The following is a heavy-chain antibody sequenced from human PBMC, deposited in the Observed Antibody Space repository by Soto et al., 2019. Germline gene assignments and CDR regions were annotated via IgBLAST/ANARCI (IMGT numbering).Heavy chain of an antibody. CDR1: GYTFTNYG. V-gene: IGHV1-18*01. CDR3: APHTLDPGMHSGF. D-gene: IGHD5-18*01. CDR2: IGGYKGNT. Sequence: QVQLVQSGAEVREPGASVKVSCKASGYTFTNYGVTWVRQAPGQGLDWMGWIGGYKGNTNYAHKLKGRVILTTEPSTSTAYTELKSLSLNATAEYYCAPHTLDPGMHSGFWGQGTLVTVSS. J-gene: IGHJ4*02.